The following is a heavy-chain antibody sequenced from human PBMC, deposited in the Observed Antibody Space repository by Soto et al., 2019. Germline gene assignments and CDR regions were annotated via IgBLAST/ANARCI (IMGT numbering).Heavy chain of an antibody. Sequence: GGSLRLSCAASGFTFSSYAMSWVRQALGKGLEWVSAISGSGGSTYYADSVKGRFTISRDNSKNTLYLQMNSLRAEDTAVYYCAKAFTDYYYYYYMDVWGKGTTVTVSS. CDR2: ISGSGGST. CDR3: AKAFTDYYYYYYMDV. J-gene: IGHJ6*03. V-gene: IGHV3-23*01. D-gene: IGHD3-16*01. CDR1: GFTFSSYA.